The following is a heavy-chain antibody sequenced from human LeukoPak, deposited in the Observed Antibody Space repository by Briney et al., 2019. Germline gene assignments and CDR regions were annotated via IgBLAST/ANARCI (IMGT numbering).Heavy chain of an antibody. Sequence: SETLSLTCAVYGGSFSGYYWSWIRQPPGKGLEWIGEINHSGSTNYNPSLKSRVTISVDTSKNQFSLKLSSVTAADTAVYYCARHVTVANFDYWGQGTLATVSS. CDR2: INHSGST. CDR3: ARHVTVANFDY. V-gene: IGHV4-34*01. J-gene: IGHJ4*02. D-gene: IGHD4-23*01. CDR1: GGSFSGYY.